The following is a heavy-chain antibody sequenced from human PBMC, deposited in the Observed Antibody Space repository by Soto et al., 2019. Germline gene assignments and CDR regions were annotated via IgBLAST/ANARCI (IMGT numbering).Heavy chain of an antibody. Sequence: SETLSLTCAVYGGSFSGYYWSWIRQPPGKGLEWIGEINHSGSTNYNPSLKSRVTISVDTSKNRFSLNLTSVTAADTAVYYCARKGAAASYAHYYMDVWGRGTAVTVSS. CDR3: ARKGAAASYAHYYMDV. D-gene: IGHD6-13*01. CDR1: GGSFSGYY. V-gene: IGHV4-34*01. J-gene: IGHJ6*03. CDR2: INHSGST.